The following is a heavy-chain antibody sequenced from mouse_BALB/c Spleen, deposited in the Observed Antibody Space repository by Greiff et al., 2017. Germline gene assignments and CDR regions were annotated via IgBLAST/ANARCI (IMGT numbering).Heavy chain of an antibody. V-gene: IGHV1S81*02. CDR3: ARGYGNYDYFDY. CDR2: INPSNGRT. D-gene: IGHD2-10*02. CDR1: GYTFTSYW. Sequence: VQLQQPGAELVKPGASVKLSCKASGYTFTSYWMHWVKQRPGQGLEWIGEINPSNGRTNYNEKFKSKATLTVDKSSSTAYMQLSSLTSEDSAVYYCARGYGNYDYFDYWGQGTTLTVSS. J-gene: IGHJ2*01.